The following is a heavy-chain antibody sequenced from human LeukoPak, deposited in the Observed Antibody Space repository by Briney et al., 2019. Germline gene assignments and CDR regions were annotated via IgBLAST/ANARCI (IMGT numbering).Heavy chain of an antibody. CDR2: ISGNSNFI. V-gene: IGHV3-21*01. Sequence: PGGSLRLSCAASGFTFSSHIMTWVRQAPGKGLERVSSISGNSNFIYHADSVKGRVTISRDNAKNSLYLQMNSLRAEDTAVYYCAKDQGHYGSGSFYTHWGQGTLVTVSS. D-gene: IGHD3-10*01. CDR3: AKDQGHYGSGSFYTH. CDR1: GFTFSSHI. J-gene: IGHJ4*02.